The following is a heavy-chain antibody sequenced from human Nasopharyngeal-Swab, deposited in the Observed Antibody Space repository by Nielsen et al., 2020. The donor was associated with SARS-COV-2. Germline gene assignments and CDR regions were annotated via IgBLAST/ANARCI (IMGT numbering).Heavy chain of an antibody. J-gene: IGHJ6*03. CDR1: GFTFNKYN. Sequence: GGSLRLSCAASGFTFNKYNFNWVRQAPGKGLEWVSSISSSSSYIYYADSVKGRFTISRDNAKNSFSLQMNSLRAEDTAVYYCARGVSGIVPAPVLGLGPWYSYYYMDVWGRGTTVTVSS. D-gene: IGHD2-8*01. V-gene: IGHV3-21*01. CDR2: ISSSSSYI. CDR3: ARGVSGIVPAPVLGLGPWYSYYYMDV.